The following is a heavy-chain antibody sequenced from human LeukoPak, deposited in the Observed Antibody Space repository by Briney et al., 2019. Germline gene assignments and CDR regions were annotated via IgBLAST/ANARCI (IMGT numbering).Heavy chain of an antibody. D-gene: IGHD6-6*01. CDR3: ARDLRDSSSSGRFDY. CDR2: IYYSGST. V-gene: IGHV4-59*12. J-gene: IGHJ4*02. CDR1: GGSISTYY. Sequence: PSETLSLTCTVAGGSISTYYWSWIRQHPGKGREWIGYIYYSGSTYYNPSLKSRVTISVDTSKNQFSLQLNSVTPEDTAVYYCARDLRDSSSSGRFDYWGQGTLVTVSS.